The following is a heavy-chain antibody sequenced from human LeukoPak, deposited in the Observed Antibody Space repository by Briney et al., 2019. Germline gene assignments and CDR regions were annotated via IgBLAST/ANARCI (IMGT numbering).Heavy chain of an antibody. D-gene: IGHD1-7*01. CDR1: GFTFTNAW. J-gene: IGHJ4*02. CDR3: TAGTGTSDFDY. V-gene: IGHV3-15*01. CDR2: IKSETDVGTT. Sequence: PGGSLRLSCAASGFTFTNAWMSWVRQAPGKGLEWVGRIKSETDVGTTDYAAHVKGRFTISRDDAKNTVYLQMNSLKTEDTAVYYCTAGTGTSDFDYWGQGTLVTVSS.